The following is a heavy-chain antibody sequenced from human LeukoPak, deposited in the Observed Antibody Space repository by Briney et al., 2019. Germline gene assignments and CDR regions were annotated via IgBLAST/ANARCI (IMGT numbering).Heavy chain of an antibody. V-gene: IGHV4-61*02. CDR2: IYTSGST. CDR1: GGPISSGRYY. J-gene: IGHJ6*03. CDR3: ARDRPYYYYMDV. Sequence: SETLSLTCTASGGPISSGRYYWSWIRQPAGKGLEWIGRIYTSGSTNYNPSLKSRVTISVDTSKNQFSLKLSSVTAADTAVYYCARDRPYYYYMDVWGKGTTVTVSS.